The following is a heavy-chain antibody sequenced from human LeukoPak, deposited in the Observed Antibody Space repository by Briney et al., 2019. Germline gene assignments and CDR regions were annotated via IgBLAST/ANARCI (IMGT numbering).Heavy chain of an antibody. Sequence: KPSETLSLTCTVSGGSISSYCWSWIRQPPGKGLEWIGYIYYSGSTYYNPSLKSRVTISVDTSKNQFSLKLSSVTAADTAVYYCARFGYYYDSSGSYWGQGTLVTVSS. J-gene: IGHJ4*02. CDR3: ARFGYYYDSSGSY. V-gene: IGHV4-30-4*08. CDR1: GGSISSYC. CDR2: IYYSGST. D-gene: IGHD3-22*01.